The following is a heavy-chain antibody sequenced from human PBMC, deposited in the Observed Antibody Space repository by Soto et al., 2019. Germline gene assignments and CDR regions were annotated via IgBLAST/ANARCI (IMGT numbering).Heavy chain of an antibody. CDR3: ARHNRKARDYGGKDAFDI. J-gene: IGHJ3*02. CDR2: IYYSGST. CDR1: GGSISSSSYY. V-gene: IGHV4-39*01. D-gene: IGHD4-17*01. Sequence: SETLSLTCTVSGGSISSSSYYWGWIRQPPGKGLEWIGSIYYSGSTYYNTSLKSRVTISVDTSKNQLSLKLSSVTAADTAVYYFARHNRKARDYGGKDAFDIWGQGTMVTVSS.